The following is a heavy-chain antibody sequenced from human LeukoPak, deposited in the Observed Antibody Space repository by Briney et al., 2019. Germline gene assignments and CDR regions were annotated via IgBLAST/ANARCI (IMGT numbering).Heavy chain of an antibody. Sequence: ASVKVSCKASGYTFTSYGISWVRQAPGQGLEGMGWISAYNGNTNYAQKLQGRVIMTTDTSTSTAYMELRSLRSDDTAVYYCARELVGQWLEYYYYYGMDVWGQGTTVTVSS. V-gene: IGHV1-18*01. CDR3: ARELVGQWLEYYYYYGMDV. J-gene: IGHJ6*02. CDR1: GYTFTSYG. D-gene: IGHD6-19*01. CDR2: ISAYNGNT.